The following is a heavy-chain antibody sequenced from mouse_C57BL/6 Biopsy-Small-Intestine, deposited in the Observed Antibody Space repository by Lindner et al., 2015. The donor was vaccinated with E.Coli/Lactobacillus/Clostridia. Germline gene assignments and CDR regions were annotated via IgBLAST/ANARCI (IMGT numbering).Heavy chain of an antibody. J-gene: IGHJ4*01. CDR2: ISFSGST. CDR3: ARWADDYPYYYAMDY. Sequence: VQLQESGPGLAKPSQTLSLTCSVTGYSITSDYWNWIRKFPGNRLEYMGYISFSGSTYYNPSLKSRISITRDTSKNQYYLQLNSVTAEDTATYYCARWADDYPYYYAMDYWGQGTSVTVSS. D-gene: IGHD2-4*01. V-gene: IGHV3-8*01. CDR1: GYSITSDY.